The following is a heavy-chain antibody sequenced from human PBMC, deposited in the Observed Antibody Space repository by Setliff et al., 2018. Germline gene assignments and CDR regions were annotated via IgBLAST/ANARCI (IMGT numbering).Heavy chain of an antibody. CDR1: GGSFSGYY. D-gene: IGHD3-22*01. V-gene: IGHV4-34*12. Sequence: SETLSLTCAVYGGSFSGYYWSWIRQPPGKRLEWMGEIIHSGSTNYNPSLKSRVTISMDTSKNQFSLKLSSVTAADTAVYYCARESRYYYDNLGTLDYWGQGTLVTVSS. CDR2: IIHSGST. J-gene: IGHJ4*02. CDR3: ARESRYYYDNLGTLDY.